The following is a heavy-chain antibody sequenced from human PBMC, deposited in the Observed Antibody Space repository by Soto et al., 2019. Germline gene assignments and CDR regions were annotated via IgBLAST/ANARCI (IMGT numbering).Heavy chain of an antibody. CDR3: ARGWWGEVVVAANGPDY. V-gene: IGHV5-51*01. Sequence: PEESLKISCKGSGYSFTSYWIGWVRQMPGKGLEWMGIIYPGDSDTRYSPSFQGQVTISADKSISTAYLQWSSLKASDTAMYYCARGWWGEVVVAANGPDYWGQGTLVTVSS. J-gene: IGHJ4*02. CDR1: GYSFTSYW. D-gene: IGHD2-15*01. CDR2: IYPGDSDT.